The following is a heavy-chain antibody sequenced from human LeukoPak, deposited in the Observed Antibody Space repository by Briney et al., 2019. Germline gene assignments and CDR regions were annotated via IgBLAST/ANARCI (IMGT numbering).Heavy chain of an antibody. CDR1: GFTSRNHW. Sequence: PGGSLRLSCAASGFTSRNHWMHWVRQTPGKGLVWVSRISSDGSSTTYADSVKGRFTISRDNAKNTLYLQMNNLRAEDTPTYNCSRDQRVTGRPDIDYWGQGTLVIVSS. CDR2: ISSDGSST. CDR3: SRDQRVTGRPDIDY. J-gene: IGHJ4*02. V-gene: IGHV3-74*03. D-gene: IGHD6-6*01.